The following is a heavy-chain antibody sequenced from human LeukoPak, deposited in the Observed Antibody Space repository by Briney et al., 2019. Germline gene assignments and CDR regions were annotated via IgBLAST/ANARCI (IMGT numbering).Heavy chain of an antibody. CDR2: ISGSGGST. CDR1: GFTFSSYA. D-gene: IGHD3-3*01. CDR3: AKPITIFGVAIDYDY. V-gene: IGHV3-23*01. Sequence: GGSLRLSCAASGFTFSSYAMSWVRQAPGKGLEWVSAISGSGGSTYYADSVKGRFTISRDNSKNTLYLQMNSLRAEDTAVYYCAKPITIFGVAIDYDYWGQGTLVTVSS. J-gene: IGHJ4*02.